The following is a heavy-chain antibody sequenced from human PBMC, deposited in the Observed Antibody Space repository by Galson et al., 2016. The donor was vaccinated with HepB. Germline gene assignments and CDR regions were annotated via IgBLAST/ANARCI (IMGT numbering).Heavy chain of an antibody. J-gene: IGHJ4*02. V-gene: IGHV3-74*03. CDR2: INGDGRST. CDR3: ARPSSSSWAFDY. Sequence: SLRLSCAASGFTFSGCWMHWVRQPPGKGLEWVSRINGDGRSTTYADSVKGRFTISRDNAKNSLYLQMNSLRAEDTAVYYCARPSSSSWAFDYWGQGTLVTVSS. D-gene: IGHD6-6*01. CDR1: GFTFSGCW.